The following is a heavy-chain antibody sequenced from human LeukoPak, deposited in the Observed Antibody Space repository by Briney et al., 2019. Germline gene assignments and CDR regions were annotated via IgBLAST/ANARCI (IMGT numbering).Heavy chain of an antibody. D-gene: IGHD3-22*01. V-gene: IGHV6-1*01. J-gene: IGHJ2*01. Sequence: SQTPSLTCVMSGDCPSMDIAPWSWIRQSPSRGLEWLGRTYYKAKWYNDYSESLKSRTTINPDTSKNQCTLQLNAVDTEVNAGEMCARHFGHSSFWHHWFFDVWGRGTLVTVSS. CDR1: GDCPSMDIAP. CDR2: TYYKAKWYN. CDR3: ARHFGHSSFWHHWFFDV.